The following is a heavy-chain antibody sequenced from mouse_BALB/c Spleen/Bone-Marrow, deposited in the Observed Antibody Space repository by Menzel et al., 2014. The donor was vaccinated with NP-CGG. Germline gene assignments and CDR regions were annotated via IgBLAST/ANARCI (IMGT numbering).Heavy chain of an antibody. D-gene: IGHD2-4*01. CDR1: GYTFTSYW. J-gene: IGHJ2*01. CDR2: INPSNGRT. CDR3: ARERYDYDWKDY. V-gene: IGHV1S81*02. Sequence: VQLVESGAELVKPGASVKLSCKASGYTFTSYWMHWVKQRSGQGLEWIGEINPSNGRTNYNEKFKSKATLTVDKSSSTAYMQLSSLTSEDSAVYYCARERYDYDWKDYWGQGTTLTVSS.